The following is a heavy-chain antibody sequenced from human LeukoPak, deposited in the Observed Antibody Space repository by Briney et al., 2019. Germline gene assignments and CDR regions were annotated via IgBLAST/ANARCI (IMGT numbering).Heavy chain of an antibody. CDR1: GGSISSGGYY. CDR3: ARVPTVPYHWFDP. D-gene: IGHD4-17*01. V-gene: IGHV4-31*03. J-gene: IGHJ5*02. Sequence: SETLSLTCTVSGGSISSGGYYWSWIRQHPGKGLEWIGYIYYSGSTYYNPSLKSRVTISVDTSKNQFSLKLSSVTAADTAVYYCARVPTVPYHWFDPWGQGTLVTVSS. CDR2: IYYSGST.